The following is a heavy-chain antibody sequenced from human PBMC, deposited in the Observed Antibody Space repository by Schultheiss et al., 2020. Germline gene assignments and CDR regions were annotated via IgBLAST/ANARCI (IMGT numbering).Heavy chain of an antibody. CDR1: GYSFTSYW. J-gene: IGHJ6*02. D-gene: IGHD2-2*02. Sequence: SLRLPCKGSGYSFTSYWIGWVRQMPGKGLEWMGIIYPGDSDTRYSPSFQGQVTISADKSITTAYLQWSSLTASDTAMYYCARGRLPTRYCSSTSCHRYYYYGMDVWGQGTPVTVSS. CDR2: IYPGDSDT. CDR3: ARGRLPTRYCSSTSCHRYYYYGMDV. V-gene: IGHV5-51*01.